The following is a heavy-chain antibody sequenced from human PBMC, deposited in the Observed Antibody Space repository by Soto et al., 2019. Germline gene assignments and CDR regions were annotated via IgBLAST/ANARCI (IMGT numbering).Heavy chain of an antibody. D-gene: IGHD3-10*01. CDR3: AREKGSITMVRGSFDY. V-gene: IGHV3-33*01. CDR1: GFTFSSYG. Sequence: GSLRLSCAASGFTFSSYGMHWVRQAPGKGLEWVAVIWYDGSNKYYADSVKGRFTISRDNSKNTLYLQMNSLRAEDTAVYYCAREKGSITMVRGSFDYWGQGTLVTVSS. J-gene: IGHJ4*02. CDR2: IWYDGSNK.